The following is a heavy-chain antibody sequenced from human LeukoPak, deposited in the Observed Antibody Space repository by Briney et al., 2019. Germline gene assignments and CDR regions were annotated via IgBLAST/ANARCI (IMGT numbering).Heavy chain of an antibody. V-gene: IGHV3-23*01. CDR2: ISGSVSST. CDR1: GFTFGSYA. Sequence: PGGSLRLSCAASGFTFGSYAMTWVRQAPGKGLEWVSGISGSVSSTYYADSVKGRFTISRDNSKNTLYLQMNSLRAEDTAVYYCAKATRTWSGYLFHFDYWGQGTLVTVSS. J-gene: IGHJ4*02. D-gene: IGHD3-3*01. CDR3: AKATRTWSGYLFHFDY.